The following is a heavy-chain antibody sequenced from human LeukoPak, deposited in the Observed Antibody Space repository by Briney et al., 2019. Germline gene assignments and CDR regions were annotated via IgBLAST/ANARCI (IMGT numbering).Heavy chain of an antibody. V-gene: IGHV1-2*02. D-gene: IGHD3-22*01. J-gene: IGHJ3*02. CDR2: INPTSGGA. CDR3: ARVCNGVVVIVPDDALDI. CDR1: GYTFTDYY. Sequence: ASVKVSCKASGYTFTDYYLHWVRQAPGQGPEWMGWINPTSGGANYAQEFQGRVTMTRDTSISTVYMELSRLRSDDTAVYYCARVCNGVVVIVPDDALDIWGQGTMVTVSS.